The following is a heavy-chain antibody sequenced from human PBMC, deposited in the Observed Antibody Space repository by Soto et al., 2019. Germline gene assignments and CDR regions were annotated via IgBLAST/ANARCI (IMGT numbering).Heavy chain of an antibody. CDR3: AREDFWSGYHYYYGMDV. CDR2: ISSSSSTI. V-gene: IGHV3-48*02. CDR1: GFTFSSYS. D-gene: IGHD3-3*01. J-gene: IGHJ6*02. Sequence: EVQLVESGGGLVQPGGSLRLSCAASGFTFSSYSMNWVRQAPGKGLEWVSYISSSSSTIYYADSVKGRFTISRDNAKNSLYLQMNSLRDEDTAVYYCAREDFWSGYHYYYGMDVWGQGTTVTVSS.